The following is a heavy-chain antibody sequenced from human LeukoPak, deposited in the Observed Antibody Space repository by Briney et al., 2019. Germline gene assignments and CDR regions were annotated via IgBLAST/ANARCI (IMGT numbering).Heavy chain of an antibody. CDR1: GFTFSTYW. CDR3: AKDLSTSWYYFDY. CDR2: INSDGSST. D-gene: IGHD6-13*01. Sequence: GGSLRLSCAASGFTFSTYWMHWVRQAPGKGLVWVSRINSDGSSTNYADSVEGRFTISRDNAKNTLYLQMNSLRAEDTAVYYCAKDLSTSWYYFDYWGQGTLVTVSP. J-gene: IGHJ4*02. V-gene: IGHV3-74*01.